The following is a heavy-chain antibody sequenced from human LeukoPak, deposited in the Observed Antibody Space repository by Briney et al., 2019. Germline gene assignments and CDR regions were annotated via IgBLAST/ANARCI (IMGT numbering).Heavy chain of an antibody. CDR2: ISAYNGNT. CDR1: GYTFTSYG. Sequence: ASVKVSCKASGYTFTSYGISWVRQAPGQGLEWMGWISAYNGNTNYAQKLQGRVTMTTDTSTSTAYMELRSLRSDDTAVYYCARVGWYSSSWYGAYYYYMDVWGKGTTVTVSS. J-gene: IGHJ6*03. CDR3: ARVGWYSSSWYGAYYYYMDV. D-gene: IGHD6-13*01. V-gene: IGHV1-18*01.